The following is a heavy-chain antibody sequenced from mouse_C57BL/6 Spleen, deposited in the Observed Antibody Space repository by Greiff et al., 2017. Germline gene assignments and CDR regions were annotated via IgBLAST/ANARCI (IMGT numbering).Heavy chain of an antibody. V-gene: IGHV2-2*01. CDR2: IWSGGST. D-gene: IGHD3-2*02. Sequence: QVQLQQSGPGLVQPSQSLSITCPVSGFSLTSYGVHWVRQSPGKGLEWLGVIWSGGSTDYNAAFISRLSISKDNSKSQVFFKMNSLQADDTAIYYCARNSDSSGSYAMDYWGQGTSVTVSS. CDR1: GFSLTSYG. J-gene: IGHJ4*01. CDR3: ARNSDSSGSYAMDY.